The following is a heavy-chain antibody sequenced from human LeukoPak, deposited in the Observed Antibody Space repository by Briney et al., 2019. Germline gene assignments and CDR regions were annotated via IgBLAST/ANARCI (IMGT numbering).Heavy chain of an antibody. J-gene: IGHJ4*02. CDR2: INPSGGST. V-gene: IGHV1-46*01. CDR1: GYTFTSYY. Sequence: ASVKVSCKAAGYTFTSYYMHWVRQAPGLGLEWMGIINPSGGSTSYAQKFQGRVTMTRDTSTSTVYMELSSLRSEDTAVYYCARDRQSVAETPFFDYWGQGTLVTVSS. CDR3: ARDRQSVAETPFFDY. D-gene: IGHD6-19*01.